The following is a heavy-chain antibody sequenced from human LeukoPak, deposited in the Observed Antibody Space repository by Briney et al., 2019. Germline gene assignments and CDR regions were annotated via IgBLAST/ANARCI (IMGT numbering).Heavy chain of an antibody. CDR1: GYTITSGGFS. CDR3: ARSRQASGLFNS. J-gene: IGHJ5*01. Sequence: SQTLSLTCTVSGYTITSGGFSRNWIRQPPGKGLEWIGCIYDRGPAYYNPSLKSRFTISVDRPKNQFFLNVTSLTAADTAVYYCARSRQASGLFNSWGQGTLVVVSS. D-gene: IGHD3-10*01. CDR2: IYDRGPA. V-gene: IGHV4-30-2*01.